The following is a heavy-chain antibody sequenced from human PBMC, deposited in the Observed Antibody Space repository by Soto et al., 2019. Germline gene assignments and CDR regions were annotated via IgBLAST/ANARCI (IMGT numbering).Heavy chain of an antibody. CDR2: TIPIFDTP. J-gene: IGHJ5*01. CDR1: GATFGNLG. CDR3: ARDREDGSGTKYNWFDS. Sequence: SVKLSCKASGATFGNLGISWLRQAPGQGLEWMGGTIPIFDTPHYAEKFRDRLTITADATSTAYMELTSLSSEDTATYDCARDREDGSGTKYNWFDSWGQGTLVTVSS. V-gene: IGHV1-69*13. D-gene: IGHD3-10*01.